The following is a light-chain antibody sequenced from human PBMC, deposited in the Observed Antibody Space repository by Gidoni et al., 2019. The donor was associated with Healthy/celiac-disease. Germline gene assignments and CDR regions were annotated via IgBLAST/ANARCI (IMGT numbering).Light chain of an antibody. Sequence: TVLTQSPGTLSSSPGERATLSCRASQSVSSSYLAWYQQKPGQAPRLLIYGASSRATGTPDRFSGSGAGTDFTLTISRLEPEDFAVYYCQQYGSSPPRYTFGQGTKVEIK. CDR3: QQYGSSPPRYT. CDR1: QSVSSSY. V-gene: IGKV3-20*01. J-gene: IGKJ2*01. CDR2: GAS.